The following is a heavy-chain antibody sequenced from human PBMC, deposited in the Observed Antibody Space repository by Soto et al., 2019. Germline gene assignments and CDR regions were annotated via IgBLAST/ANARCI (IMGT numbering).Heavy chain of an antibody. V-gene: IGHV1-69*06. CDR2: IIPIFGTA. CDR1: GGTFSSYA. D-gene: IGHD2-15*01. J-gene: IGHJ6*02. CDR3: ASTARISYYYYGMDV. Sequence: SVKVSCKASGGTFSSYAISWVRQAPGQGLEWMGGIIPIFGTANSAQKFQGRVTITADKSTSTAYMELSSLRSEDTAVYYCASTARISYYYYGMDVWGQGTTVTAP.